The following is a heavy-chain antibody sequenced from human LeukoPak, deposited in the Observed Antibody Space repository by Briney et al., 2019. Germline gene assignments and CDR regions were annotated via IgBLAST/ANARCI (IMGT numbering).Heavy chain of an antibody. D-gene: IGHD2-15*01. CDR2: IKQDGSEK. Sequence: GGSLRLSCAASGFTFSSYWMSWVRQAPGKGLEWVANIKQDGSEKYYVDSVKGRFTISRDNAKNSLYLQMNSLRADDTAAYFCARVIQRGRQDIGADNDYFYYYMDVWGKGTTVTVSS. CDR3: ARVIQRGRQDIGADNDYFYYYMDV. J-gene: IGHJ6*03. V-gene: IGHV3-7*01. CDR1: GFTFSSYW.